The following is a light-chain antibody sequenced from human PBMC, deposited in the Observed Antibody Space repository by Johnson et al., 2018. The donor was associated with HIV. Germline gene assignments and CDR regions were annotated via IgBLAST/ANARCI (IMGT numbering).Light chain of an antibody. Sequence: QSVLTQPPSVSAAPGQKVTISCSGNTSNFDNNYVSWYLQLPETAPKLLIYENNKRPSGIPDRFSGSKSGTSATLGITGLQTGDEADYYCGTWDSSLSAYVFGTWTKVTVL. CDR3: GTWDSSLSAYV. CDR2: ENN. CDR1: TSNFDNNY. V-gene: IGLV1-51*02. J-gene: IGLJ1*01.